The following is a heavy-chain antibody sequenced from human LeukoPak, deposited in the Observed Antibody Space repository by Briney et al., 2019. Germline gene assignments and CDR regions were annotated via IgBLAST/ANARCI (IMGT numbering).Heavy chain of an antibody. CDR1: GLPIGDFA. J-gene: IGHJ4*02. CDR3: ARESGKFDY. CDR2: ISGDGVST. V-gene: IGHV3-43*02. Sequence: GGSLRLSCAASGLPIGDFAMHWVRQAPGQGLEWVSLISGDGVSTFFADSVKGRFSISRDNSKNSLFLEMSSLRTEDTAMYYCARESGKFDYWGQGTLVAVSS.